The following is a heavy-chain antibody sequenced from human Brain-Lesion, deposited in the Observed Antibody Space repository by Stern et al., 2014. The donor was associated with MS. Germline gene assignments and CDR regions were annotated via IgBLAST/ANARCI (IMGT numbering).Heavy chain of an antibody. D-gene: IGHD3-16*01. CDR2: VYYSGST. J-gene: IGHJ4*02. V-gene: IGHV4-59*11. CDR3: ARGGGRTYFDY. Sequence: QVQLQESGPGLVKPSETLSLTCTVSGTSINTLYWSWIRQSPGQGLEWIAWVYYSGSTNYNPFLKSRVTISIDTSTNQFSLKVNSVTAADTAVYYCARGGGRTYFDYWGQGTLVTVSS. CDR1: GTSINTLY.